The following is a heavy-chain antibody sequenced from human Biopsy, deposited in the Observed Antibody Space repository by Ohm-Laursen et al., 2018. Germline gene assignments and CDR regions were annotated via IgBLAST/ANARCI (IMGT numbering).Heavy chain of an antibody. CDR3: ARDKTVLNYYFASDV. Sequence: GASVKVSCKASGYSFTKYYINWVRQATGQGLEWMGWMNPNSGNTGYAQKFQGRATITVDKSTSTAYLDLSSLKSEDTAVYYCARDKTVLNYYFASDVWGQGTTVTVSS. CDR1: GYSFTKYY. CDR2: MNPNSGNT. J-gene: IGHJ6*01. V-gene: IGHV1-8*01. D-gene: IGHD2/OR15-2a*01.